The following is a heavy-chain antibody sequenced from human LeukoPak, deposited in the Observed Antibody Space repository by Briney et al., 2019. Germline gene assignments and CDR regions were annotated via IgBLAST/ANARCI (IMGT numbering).Heavy chain of an antibody. CDR3: TKAPLRSCSGAFCYPFDY. Sequence: GGTLRLSCAGSGFTFSNYAMSWVRQTPGKGLEWVAATVGGRPDTYHAESVKGRFTVSRDDSRDTLFLQMNRLSVDDTAIYYCTKAPLRSCSGAFCYPFDYWGQGTLVTASS. D-gene: IGHD2-8*02. J-gene: IGHJ4*02. CDR1: GFTFSNYA. V-gene: IGHV3-23*01. CDR2: TVGGRPDT.